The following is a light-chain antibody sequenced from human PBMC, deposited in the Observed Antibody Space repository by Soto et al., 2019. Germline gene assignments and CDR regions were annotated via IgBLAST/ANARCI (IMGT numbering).Light chain of an antibody. V-gene: IGKV1-39*01. CDR2: AAS. CDR3: QQSYSTRPYT. CDR1: QSISSY. J-gene: IGKJ2*01. Sequence: DIQMTQSPSSLSASVGDRVTITCRASQSISSYLNWYQQKPGKAPKLLIYAASSLQSGVPSRFSGSGSGTDFTLTISSLQPEDFATYYCQQSYSTRPYTFGQWTKLEIK.